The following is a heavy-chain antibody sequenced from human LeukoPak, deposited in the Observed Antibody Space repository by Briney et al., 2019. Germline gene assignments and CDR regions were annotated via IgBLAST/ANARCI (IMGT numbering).Heavy chain of an antibody. D-gene: IGHD2-2*01. Sequence: SETLSLTCAVYGGSFSGYYWGWIRQPPGKGLEWIGSIYHSGSTSYNPSLKSRVTISVDTSKNQFSLKLSSVTAADTAVYYCARSTPSHGYGMDVWAKGPRSPSP. CDR1: GGSFSGYY. CDR2: IYHSGST. J-gene: IGHJ6*02. V-gene: IGHV4-34*01. CDR3: ARSTPSHGYGMDV.